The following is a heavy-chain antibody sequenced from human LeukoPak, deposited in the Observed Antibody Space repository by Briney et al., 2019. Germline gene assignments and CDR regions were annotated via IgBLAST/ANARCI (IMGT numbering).Heavy chain of an antibody. CDR2: ISSGGSTI. Sequence: GGSLRLSCAGSGFTFSSYTMNWVRQAPEEGLESVSYISSGGSTIFYADSVKGRFTISRDNAKRSLYLQMNSHRAGDSAVYYCARDVFGHAWSSGAFDCWGQGALVTVSS. V-gene: IGHV3-48*04. CDR3: ARDVFGHAWSSGAFDC. D-gene: IGHD6-6*01. J-gene: IGHJ4*02. CDR1: GFTFSSYT.